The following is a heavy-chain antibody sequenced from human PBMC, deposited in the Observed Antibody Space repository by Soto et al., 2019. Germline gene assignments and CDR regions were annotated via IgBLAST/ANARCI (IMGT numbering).Heavy chain of an antibody. Sequence: EASVKVSCKAPGGTFSSYAINWGRQAPGQGLEWMGGSIPLFGTVNYAQKFQGRVTITADESTSTAYLELSSLRSEDTAVYYCARTTGVPYYFDYWGQGTPVTVSS. J-gene: IGHJ4*02. V-gene: IGHV1-69*13. D-gene: IGHD3-3*01. CDR3: ARTTGVPYYFDY. CDR2: SIPLFGTV. CDR1: GGTFSSYA.